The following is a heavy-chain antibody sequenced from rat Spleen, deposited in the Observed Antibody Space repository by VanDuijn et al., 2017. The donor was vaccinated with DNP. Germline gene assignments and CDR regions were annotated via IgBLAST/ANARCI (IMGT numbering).Heavy chain of an antibody. V-gene: IGHV5-31*01. CDR3: ITFEGRNA. CDR1: GFSFSHYW. CDR2: ITSGGSKT. J-gene: IGHJ4*01. Sequence: EVQLVESGGDLVQPGRSLKLSCVASGFSFSHYWMTWIRQVPGKGLEWIASITSGGSKTYYRDSVKGRFTISRDNAKSTLYLQMDRLRSEDTATYYCITFEGRNAWGQGTSVTVSS. D-gene: IGHD1-11*01.